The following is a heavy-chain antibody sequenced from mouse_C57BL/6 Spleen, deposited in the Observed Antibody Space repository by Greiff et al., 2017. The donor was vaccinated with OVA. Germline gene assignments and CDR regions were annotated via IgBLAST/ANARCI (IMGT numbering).Heavy chain of an antibody. V-gene: IGHV1-54*01. D-gene: IGHD2-1*01. CDR1: GYAFTNYL. CDR2: INPGSGGT. CDR3: ARGATMAYYFDY. Sequence: QVQLQQSGAELVRPGTSVKVSCKASGYAFTNYLIEWVKQRPGQGLEWIGVINPGSGGTNYNEKFKGKATLTADKSSSTAYMQLSSLTFEASAVYFCARGATMAYYFDYWGQGTTLTVSS. J-gene: IGHJ2*01.